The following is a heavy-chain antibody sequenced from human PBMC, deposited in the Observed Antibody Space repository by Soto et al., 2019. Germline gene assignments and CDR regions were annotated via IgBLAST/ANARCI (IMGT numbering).Heavy chain of an antibody. J-gene: IGHJ4*01. D-gene: IGHD3-22*01. Sequence: EVQLVESGGGLVKPGGSLRLSCAASGFTFTNAWINWVRQAPGKGLEWVGRIKSKTDGGTTDYAEPVKGRFAISRDDLNNMVYLQMNSLKIEDTAVYYCTTDSYSTIIIVRFDYWGHGTLVTVSS. CDR1: GFTFTNAW. CDR2: IKSKTDGGTT. V-gene: IGHV3-15*07. CDR3: TTDSYSTIIIVRFDY.